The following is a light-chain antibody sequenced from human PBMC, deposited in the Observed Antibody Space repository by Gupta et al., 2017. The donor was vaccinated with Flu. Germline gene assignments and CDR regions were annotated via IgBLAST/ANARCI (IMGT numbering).Light chain of an antibody. J-gene: IGKJ1*01. CDR1: QSVSSN. V-gene: IGKV3-15*01. CDR3: QRHNNCPPPWT. Sequence: EIVMTHSPATLSVSPGERATLPCRASQSVSSNLAWYQQKPCQDPRLLIYGASTRATGIPARFRGSGSGTEFTLTISSLRSEDVAVYYCQRHNNCPPPWTFGQGTKVEIK. CDR2: GAS.